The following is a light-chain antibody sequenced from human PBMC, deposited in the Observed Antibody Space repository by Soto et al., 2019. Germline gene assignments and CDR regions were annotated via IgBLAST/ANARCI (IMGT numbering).Light chain of an antibody. CDR3: QQYYSTPQA. J-gene: IGKJ1*01. CDR1: QSVLYSSNNKNY. CDR2: WAS. Sequence: DIVMTQSPVPLAVSLGERATINCKSSQSVLYSSNNKNYLAWYQQKPGQPPKLLIYWASTRESGVPDRFSGSGSGTDFTLTISSLQAEDVAVYYCQQYYSTPQAFGQGTKVEIK. V-gene: IGKV4-1*01.